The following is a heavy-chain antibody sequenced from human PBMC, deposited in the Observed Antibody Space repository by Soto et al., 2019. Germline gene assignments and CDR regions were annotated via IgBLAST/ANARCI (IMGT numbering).Heavy chain of an antibody. V-gene: IGHV3-48*02. J-gene: IGHJ4*02. Sequence: GGSLRLSCAASGFAFSSYAMSWVRQAPGKGLECISYISSDIVTVHYADSVKGRFTISRDNAQNSLYLQISSLQDEDTAVYYCARDRRYAEYSIDYWGQGTLVTVSS. CDR2: ISSDIVTV. CDR1: GFAFSSYA. D-gene: IGHD2-15*01. CDR3: ARDRRYAEYSIDY.